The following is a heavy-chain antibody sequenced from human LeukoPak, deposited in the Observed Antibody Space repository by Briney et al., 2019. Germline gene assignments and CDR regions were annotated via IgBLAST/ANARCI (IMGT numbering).Heavy chain of an antibody. CDR1: GFTFSSYW. CDR2: FNSDGSST. D-gene: IGHD3-22*01. V-gene: IGHV3-74*01. CDR3: ARDYYDSSGYYSLFYYYYGMDV. J-gene: IGHJ6*02. Sequence: PGGSLRLSCAASGFTFSSYWMHWVRQAPGKGLVWVSRFNSDGSSTSYADSVKGRFTISRDNAKNTLYLQMNSLRAEDTAVYYCARDYYDSSGYYSLFYYYYGMDVWGQGTTVTVSS.